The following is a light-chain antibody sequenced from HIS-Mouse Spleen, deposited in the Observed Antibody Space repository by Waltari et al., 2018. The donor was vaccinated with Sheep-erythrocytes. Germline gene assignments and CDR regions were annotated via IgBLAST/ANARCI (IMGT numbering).Light chain of an antibody. J-gene: IGKJ1*01. V-gene: IGKV1-6*01. CDR2: AAS. Sequence: AIQMTQSQSSLSASVGDRVTIACQASQGIRNDLGWYQQKPGKAPKLLIYAASSLQSGVPSRFSGSGSGTDFTFTIRSLQPEDFATYYCLQDYNYPWTFGQGTKVEIK. CDR3: LQDYNYPWT. CDR1: QGIRND.